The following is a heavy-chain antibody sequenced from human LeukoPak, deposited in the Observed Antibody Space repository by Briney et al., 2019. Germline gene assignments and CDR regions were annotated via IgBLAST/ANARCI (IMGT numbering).Heavy chain of an antibody. CDR3: AREGPYGDYFDY. V-gene: IGHV3-21*01. D-gene: IGHD4-17*01. Sequence: GGSLRLSCAASGFTFSSYGMNWVRQAPGKGLEWVSSISSSSSYIYYADSVKGRFTISRDNAKNSLYLQMNSLRAEDTAVYYCAREGPYGDYFDYWGQGTLVTVSS. J-gene: IGHJ4*02. CDR2: ISSSSSYI. CDR1: GFTFSSYG.